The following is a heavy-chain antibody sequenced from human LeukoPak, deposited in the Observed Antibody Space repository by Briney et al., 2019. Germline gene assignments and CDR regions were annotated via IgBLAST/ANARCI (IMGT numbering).Heavy chain of an antibody. CDR1: GFTFGDYA. J-gene: IGHJ4*02. CDR3: TRDYRHYYDSSGYYPFY. V-gene: IGHV3-49*04. Sequence: GGSLRLSCTASGFTFGDYAMSWVRQAPGKGLEGVGFIRSKAYGGTTEYAASVKGRFTISRDDSKSIAYLQMNSLKTEDTAVYYCTRDYRHYYDSSGYYPFYWGQGTLVTVSS. CDR2: IRSKAYGGTT. D-gene: IGHD3-22*01.